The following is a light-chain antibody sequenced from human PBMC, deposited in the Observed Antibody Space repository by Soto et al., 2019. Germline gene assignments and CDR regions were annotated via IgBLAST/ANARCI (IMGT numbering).Light chain of an antibody. CDR2: GAS. CDR3: QQYGTSFPWT. CDR1: QSISSSF. Sequence: EIVLTQSPGTLSLSPGERATLSCRASQSISSSFLAWYQQKPGQAPRLLIYGASSRAIGIPDRFSGSGSGTVFTLTISRLEPEDFAVYYCQQYGTSFPWTYGQGTKVEIK. V-gene: IGKV3-20*01. J-gene: IGKJ1*01.